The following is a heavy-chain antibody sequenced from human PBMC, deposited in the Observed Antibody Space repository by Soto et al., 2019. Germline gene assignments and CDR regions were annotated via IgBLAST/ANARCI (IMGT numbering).Heavy chain of an antibody. Sequence: QIQLVQSGAEVKKPGASVKVSCKASGYTFTSYGISWVRQAPGQGLEWMGWISAYNGNRNYAQKVQGRVTMTTDTSTNTAYMKLRSLRSDDTAVYYCARDQVGATGDYWGQGTLVTVSS. CDR2: ISAYNGNR. CDR1: GYTFTSYG. D-gene: IGHD1-26*01. CDR3: ARDQVGATGDY. V-gene: IGHV1-18*01. J-gene: IGHJ4*02.